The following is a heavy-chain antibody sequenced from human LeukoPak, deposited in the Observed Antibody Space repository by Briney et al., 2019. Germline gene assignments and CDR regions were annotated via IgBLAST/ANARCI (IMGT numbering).Heavy chain of an antibody. CDR1: GFTFSSYS. J-gene: IGHJ4*02. CDR2: ISSSSSYI. D-gene: IGHD4-23*01. Sequence: GGSLRLSCAASGFTFSSYSMNWVRQAPGKGLEWVSSISSSSSYIYYADSVKGRFTISRDNAKNSLYLQMNSLRAEDTAVYYCARDRLGWLGEFDYWGRGPLVTVPS. CDR3: ARDRLGWLGEFDY. V-gene: IGHV3-21*01.